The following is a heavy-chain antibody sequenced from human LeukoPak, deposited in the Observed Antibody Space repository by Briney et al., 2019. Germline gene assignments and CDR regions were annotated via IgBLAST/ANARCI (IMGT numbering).Heavy chain of an antibody. CDR2: IYYSGST. V-gene: IGHV4-59*06. Sequence: SETLSLTCTVSGGSISSYYWSWIRQHPGKGLEWIGYIYYSGSTYYNPSLKSRVTISVDTSKNQFSLKLSSVTAADTAVYYCARWYSSSWYYFDYWGQGTLVTVSS. D-gene: IGHD6-13*01. CDR1: GGSISSYY. CDR3: ARWYSSSWYYFDY. J-gene: IGHJ4*02.